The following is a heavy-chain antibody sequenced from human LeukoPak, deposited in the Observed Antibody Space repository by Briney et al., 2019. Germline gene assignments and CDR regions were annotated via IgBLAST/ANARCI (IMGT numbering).Heavy chain of an antibody. J-gene: IGHJ4*02. V-gene: IGHV3-30-3*01. CDR3: ARDDYAR. D-gene: IGHD4-17*01. CDR1: GFTFSSYA. CDR2: ISYDGSNK. Sequence: GGSLRLSCAASGFTFSSYAMHWVRQAPGKGLEWVAVISYDGSNKYYADSVKGRFTISRDNSKNTLYLQMNSLRAEDTAVYYCARDDYARWGQGTLVTVSS.